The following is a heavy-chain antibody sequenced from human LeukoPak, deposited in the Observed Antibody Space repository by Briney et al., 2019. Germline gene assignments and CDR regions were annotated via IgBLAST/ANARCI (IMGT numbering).Heavy chain of an antibody. J-gene: IGHJ4*02. Sequence: SETLSLTCTVSGGPISSYYWSWIRQPPGKGLEWIGYIYHSGSTYYNPSLKSRVTISVDRSKNQFSLKLSSVTAADTAVYYCASRYSSGWYGYYFDYWGQGTLVTVSS. CDR3: ASRYSSGWYGYYFDY. V-gene: IGHV4-59*12. CDR2: IYHSGST. CDR1: GGPISSYY. D-gene: IGHD6-19*01.